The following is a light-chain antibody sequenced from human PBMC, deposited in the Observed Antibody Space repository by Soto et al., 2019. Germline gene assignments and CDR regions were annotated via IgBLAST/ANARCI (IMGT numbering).Light chain of an antibody. CDR3: LSYTSSGTYV. Sequence: QPASVSGSPGQSITISCTGTSSDVGNYKYVSWYQQHPGKAPKLIIYEVSNRPSGVSDRFSGSKSGNAASLTISGLQAEDETDYYCLSYTSSGTYVFGTGTKVTVL. CDR2: EVS. J-gene: IGLJ1*01. V-gene: IGLV2-14*01. CDR1: SSDVGNYKY.